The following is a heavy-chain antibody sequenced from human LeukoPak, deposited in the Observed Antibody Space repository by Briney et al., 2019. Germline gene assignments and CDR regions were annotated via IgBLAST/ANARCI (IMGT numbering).Heavy chain of an antibody. CDR1: GFTFSSYA. V-gene: IGHV3-23*01. CDR2: ISGSGGST. J-gene: IGHJ4*02. Sequence: GGSLRLSCAASGFTFSSYAMSWVRQAPGKGLEWVSAISGSGGSTYYADSVKGRFTISRDNSNNTLYLQMNSLRAEDTAVYYCAKDRHYYDSSGYFDYWGQGTLVTVSS. CDR3: AKDRHYYDSSGYFDY. D-gene: IGHD3-22*01.